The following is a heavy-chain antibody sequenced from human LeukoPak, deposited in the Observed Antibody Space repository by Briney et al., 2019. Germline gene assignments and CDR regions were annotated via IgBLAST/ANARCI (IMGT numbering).Heavy chain of an antibody. V-gene: IGHV4-31*03. CDR2: IYYSGST. D-gene: IGHD1-26*01. J-gene: IGHJ4*02. Sequence: SETLSLTCTVSGGSISSGGYYWSWIRQHPGKGLEWIGYIYYSGSTYYNPSLKSRVTISVDTSKNQFSLKLSSVTAADTAVYYCAREVGSYYQNYFDYWGQGTLVTVSS. CDR3: AREVGSYYQNYFDY. CDR1: GGSISSGGYY.